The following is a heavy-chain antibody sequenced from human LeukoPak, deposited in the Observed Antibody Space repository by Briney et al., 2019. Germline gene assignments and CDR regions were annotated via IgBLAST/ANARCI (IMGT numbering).Heavy chain of an antibody. CDR1: GYTFTSYA. J-gene: IGHJ4*02. V-gene: IGHV1-3*01. D-gene: IGHD4-17*01. CDR2: INAGNGNT. CDR3: ASVDYGDY. Sequence: ASVKDSCKASGYTFTSYAMHWVRQAPGQRLEWMGWINAGNGNTQYSQKFQGRVTFTRDTSASTAYMELSSLRSEDTAVYYCASVDYGDYWGQGTLVTVSS.